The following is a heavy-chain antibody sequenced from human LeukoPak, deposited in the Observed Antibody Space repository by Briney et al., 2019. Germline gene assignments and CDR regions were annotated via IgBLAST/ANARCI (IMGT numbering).Heavy chain of an antibody. CDR1: GFTFSSYA. V-gene: IGHV3-30-3*01. J-gene: IGHJ4*02. D-gene: IGHD5-18*01. CDR3: ARGRNTAMVTTDY. CDR2: ISYDGSNK. Sequence: PGGSLRLSCAASGFTFSSYAMHWVRQAPGKGLEWVAVISYDGSNKYYADSVKGRFTISRDNSKNTLYLQMNSLRAEDTAVYYCARGRNTAMVTTDYWGQGTLVTVSS.